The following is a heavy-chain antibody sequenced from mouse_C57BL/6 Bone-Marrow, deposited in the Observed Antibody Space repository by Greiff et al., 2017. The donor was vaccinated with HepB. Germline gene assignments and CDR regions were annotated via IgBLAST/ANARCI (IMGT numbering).Heavy chain of an antibody. CDR1: GYSITSGYY. CDR2: ISYDGSN. CDR3: ARGGNLGYGSSFFDY. J-gene: IGHJ2*01. V-gene: IGHV3-6*01. Sequence: EVKLLESGPGLVKPSQSLSLTCSVTGYSITSGYYWNWIRQFPGNKLEWMGYISYDGSNNYNPSLKNRISITRDTSKNQFFLKLNSVTTEDTATYYCARGGNLGYGSSFFDYWGQGTTLTVSS. D-gene: IGHD1-1*01.